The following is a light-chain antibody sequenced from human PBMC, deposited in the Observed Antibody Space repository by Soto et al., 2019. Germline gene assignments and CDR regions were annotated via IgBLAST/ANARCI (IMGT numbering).Light chain of an antibody. CDR1: SSNVAINP. CDR2: ETD. V-gene: IGLV1-44*01. Sequence: QSALTQPPSVSGTPGQRVTISCSGSSSNVAINPVNWYQHLPGAAPRLLIYETDRRSSGVPDRFSASKSGTSASLAISGLTSEGEADYYCEAWDETLDGLYVFGTGTKVTVL. J-gene: IGLJ1*01. CDR3: EAWDETLDGLYV.